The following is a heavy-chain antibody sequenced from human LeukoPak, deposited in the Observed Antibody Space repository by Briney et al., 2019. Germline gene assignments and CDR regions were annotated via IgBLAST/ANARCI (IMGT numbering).Heavy chain of an antibody. D-gene: IGHD1-26*01. V-gene: IGHV4-39*01. CDR1: GGSISTSDYY. J-gene: IGHJ4*02. Sequence: SETLSLTCTVSGGSISTSDYYWGWIRQPPGQGLEWIGNIYYSGSTYYNPSLKSRVTISVDTSKNQFSLKLSSVTAADTAVYYCARVDGSYLYYFDYWGQGTLVTVSS. CDR2: IYYSGST. CDR3: ARVDGSYLYYFDY.